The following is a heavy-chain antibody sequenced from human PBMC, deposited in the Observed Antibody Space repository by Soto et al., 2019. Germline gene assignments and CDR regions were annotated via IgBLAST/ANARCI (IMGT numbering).Heavy chain of an antibody. D-gene: IGHD2-15*01. CDR2: INSDGSST. Sequence: GGSLRLSCAASGFTFSSYWMHWVRQAPGKGLVWVSRINSDGSSTSYADSVKGRFTISRDNAKNTLYLQMNSRRAEDTAVYYCARGGPTYSSDCSGGSCLVDAFDIWGQGTMVTVSS. CDR3: ARGGPTYSSDCSGGSCLVDAFDI. V-gene: IGHV3-74*01. CDR1: GFTFSSYW. J-gene: IGHJ3*02.